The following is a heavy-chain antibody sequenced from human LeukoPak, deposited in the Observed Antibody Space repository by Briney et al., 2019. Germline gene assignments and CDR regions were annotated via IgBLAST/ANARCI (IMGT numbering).Heavy chain of an antibody. V-gene: IGHV3-11*01. CDR2: ISGVYDNI. Sequence: PGGSLRLSCAASGFTFSDYYMTWIRQAPGRGLEWVSYISGVYDNIYYGDSVKGRFTISRDNAENSVYLQMSSLRADDTAVYYCARGGAHGMDVWGQGTTVTVSS. CDR3: ARGGAHGMDV. D-gene: IGHD1-26*01. J-gene: IGHJ6*02. CDR1: GFTFSDYY.